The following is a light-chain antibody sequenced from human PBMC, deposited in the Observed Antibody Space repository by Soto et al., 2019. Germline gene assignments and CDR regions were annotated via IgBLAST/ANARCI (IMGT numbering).Light chain of an antibody. Sequence: EIVLTQSPGTLSLSPGERATLSCRASQSVSSTYLVWYQQKPGQAPRLLIYGATSRASGIPDRFSGSGSGTDFTLTISRLEPEDFAVYYCQQFGDSITFGPVTKVDIK. V-gene: IGKV3-20*01. CDR1: QSVSSTY. J-gene: IGKJ3*01. CDR3: QQFGDSIT. CDR2: GAT.